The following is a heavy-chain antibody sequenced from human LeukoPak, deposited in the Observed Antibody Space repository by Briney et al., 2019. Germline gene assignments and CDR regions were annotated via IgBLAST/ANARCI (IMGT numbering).Heavy chain of an antibody. CDR1: GYTFTTYG. V-gene: IGHV1-18*01. CDR3: ARTTVTEGFDP. CDR2: ISAYTGNT. D-gene: IGHD4-17*01. Sequence: ASVKVSCKASGYTFTTYGINWVRQAPGQGLEWMGWISAYTGNTNYAQKLQGRVTMTTDTSTSTAYMELRSLRSDDTAVYYCARTTVTEGFDPWGQGTLVTASS. J-gene: IGHJ5*02.